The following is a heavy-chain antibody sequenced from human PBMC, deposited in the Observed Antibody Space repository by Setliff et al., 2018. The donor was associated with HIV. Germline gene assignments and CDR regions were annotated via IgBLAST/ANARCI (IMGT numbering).Heavy chain of an antibody. CDR3: VRALSGGYCSGGHCYPFDS. CDR1: GGSFGSFS. Sequence: GGSLRLSCSGSGGSFGSFSHHWVRLAQGQGLEWISSINIGSNYSYYTDSVKNRFIISRDNAKKSLFLQMSSLLAEDTAVYYCVRALSGGYCSGGHCYPFDSWGQGTLVTVSS. D-gene: IGHD2-15*01. CDR2: INIGSNYS. V-gene: IGHV3-21*01. J-gene: IGHJ5*01.